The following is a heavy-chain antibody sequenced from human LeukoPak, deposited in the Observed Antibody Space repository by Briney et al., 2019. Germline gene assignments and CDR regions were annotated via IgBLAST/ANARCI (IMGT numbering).Heavy chain of an antibody. J-gene: IGHJ6*03. V-gene: IGHV4-34*01. D-gene: IGHD1-26*01. CDR3: ARDGGYSGSYYYYYYMDV. CDR2: INHSGST. CDR1: GGSFSGYY. Sequence: SETLSLTCAVYGGSFSGYYWSWIRQPPGKGLEWIGEINHSGSTNYNPSLKSRVTISVDTSKNQFSLKLSSVTAADTAVYYCARDGGYSGSYYYYYYMDVWGKGTTVTVSS.